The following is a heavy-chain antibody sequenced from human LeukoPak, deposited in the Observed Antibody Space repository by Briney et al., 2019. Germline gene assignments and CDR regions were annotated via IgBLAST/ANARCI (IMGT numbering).Heavy chain of an antibody. CDR1: GFTFSSYA. J-gene: IGHJ4*02. CDR3: AKSSSPYGSGSYLGIDY. D-gene: IGHD3-10*01. V-gene: IGHV3-23*01. Sequence: GGSLRLSCAASGFTFSSYAMSWVRQAPGKGLEWVSAISGSGGSTYYADSVKGRFTISRDNSKNTLYLQMNSLRAEDTAVYYCAKSSSPYGSGSYLGIDYWGQGTLVTVSS. CDR2: ISGSGGST.